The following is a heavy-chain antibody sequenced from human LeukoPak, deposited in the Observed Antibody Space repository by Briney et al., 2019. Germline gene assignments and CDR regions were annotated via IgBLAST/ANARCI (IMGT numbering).Heavy chain of an antibody. Sequence: SETLPLTCTVSGGSISSSSYYWVWVRQPPGKGLEWIGSVYYSGSTYYKSSLKSRVTISGDTSKNQFSLKLSSVTAADTAVYYCARLRFSGGNPFDYWGQGTLVTVSS. CDR2: VYYSGST. CDR3: ARLRFSGGNPFDY. J-gene: IGHJ4*02. D-gene: IGHD3-16*01. CDR1: GGSISSSSYY. V-gene: IGHV4-39*01.